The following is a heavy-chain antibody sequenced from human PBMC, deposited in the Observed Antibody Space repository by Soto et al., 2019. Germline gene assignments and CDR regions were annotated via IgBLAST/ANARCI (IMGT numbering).Heavy chain of an antibody. CDR2: IYYSGST. CDR1: GGSISSGGYY. J-gene: IGHJ2*01. Sequence: PSETLSLTCTVSGGSISSGGYYWRWIRQHPGKGLEWIGYIYYSGSTYYNPSLKSRVTISVDTSKNQFSLKLSSVTAADTAVYYCAREAAAPSQWSVWYFDLWGRGTLVTVSS. V-gene: IGHV4-31*03. D-gene: IGHD6-13*01. CDR3: AREAAAPSQWSVWYFDL.